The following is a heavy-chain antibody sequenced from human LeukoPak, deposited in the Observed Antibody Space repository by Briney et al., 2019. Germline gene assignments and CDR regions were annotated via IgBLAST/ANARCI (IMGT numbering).Heavy chain of an antibody. CDR2: IKSKTDGGTT. J-gene: IGHJ5*02. CDR1: GFTFSDAW. V-gene: IGHV3-15*01. D-gene: IGHD2-15*01. Sequence: GGSLRLSCAASGFTFSDAWMSWVRQAPGKGLEWVGRIKSKTDGGTTDYAAPVKGRFTISRDESKNKLYLKMNSLKTEDTAVYYCTTYRGGSYPWGQGTLVTVSS. CDR3: TTYRGGSYP.